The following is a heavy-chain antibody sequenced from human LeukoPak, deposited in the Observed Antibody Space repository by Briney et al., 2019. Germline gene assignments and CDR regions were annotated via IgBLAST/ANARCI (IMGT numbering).Heavy chain of an antibody. V-gene: IGHV4-4*07. CDR2: IYTSGST. D-gene: IGHD3-22*01. Sequence: SETLSLTCTVSGGSISSYYWIWIRQPAGKGLEWIGRIYTSGSTNYNPSLKSRVTMSVDTSKNQFSLKLSSVTAADTAVYYCAREAHYYDSSGPIPNDAFDIWGQGTMVTVSS. CDR3: AREAHYYDSSGPIPNDAFDI. CDR1: GGSISSYY. J-gene: IGHJ3*02.